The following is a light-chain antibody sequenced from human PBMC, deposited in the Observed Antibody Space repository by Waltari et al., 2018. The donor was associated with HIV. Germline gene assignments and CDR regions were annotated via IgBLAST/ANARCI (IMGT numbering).Light chain of an antibody. Sequence: QPVLTHSSSASASLGSSVQLTCTLTSRHSRNLIAWHQQQPGKAPRYLMKLEGGGGYNKGSGVPDRFSGSSSGADRYLTISNLQVEDEADYYCETWDSSTWVFGGGTKVTVL. J-gene: IGLJ3*02. CDR3: ETWDSSTWV. CDR1: SRHSRNL. CDR2: LEGGGGY. V-gene: IGLV4-60*02.